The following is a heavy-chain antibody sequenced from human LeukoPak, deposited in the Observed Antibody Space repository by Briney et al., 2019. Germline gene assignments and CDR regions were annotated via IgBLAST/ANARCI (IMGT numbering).Heavy chain of an antibody. D-gene: IGHD5-12*01. V-gene: IGHV1-2*06. CDR1: GYTFTSYD. CDR3: ARGLVATIRY. CDR2: INPNSGGT. J-gene: IGHJ4*02. Sequence: GASVKVSCKASGYTFTSYDINWVRQATGQGLEWMGRINPNSGGTNYAQKFQGRVTMTRDTSISTAYMELSRLRSDDTAVYYCARGLVATIRYWGQGTLVTVSS.